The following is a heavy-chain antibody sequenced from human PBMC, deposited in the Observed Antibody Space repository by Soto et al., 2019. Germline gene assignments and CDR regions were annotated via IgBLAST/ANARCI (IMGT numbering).Heavy chain of an antibody. CDR1: GFTFRTYW. CDR2: INQDGSEK. CDR3: ARDVNHGVFDY. V-gene: IGHV3-7*03. J-gene: IGHJ4*02. Sequence: GGSLRLSCAASGFTFRTYWMSWVRQAPGKGLEWVANINQDGSEKYHADSVTGRLTISRDNAERSLYLQMNSLRAEDTAIYFCARDVNHGVFDYWGQGALVTVS.